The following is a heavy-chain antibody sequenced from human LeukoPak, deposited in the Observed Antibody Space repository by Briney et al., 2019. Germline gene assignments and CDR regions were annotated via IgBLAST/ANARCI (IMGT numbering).Heavy chain of an antibody. V-gene: IGHV1-46*01. CDR2: INPSGGST. Sequence: ASVKVSCKASGYTFTSYYMHWVRQAPGQGLEWMGIINPSGGSTSYAQKFQGRVTMTEDTSTDTAYMELSSLRSEDTAVYYCATDRVIDPWGQGTLVTVSS. D-gene: IGHD3-3*01. CDR3: ATDRVIDP. CDR1: GYTFTSYY. J-gene: IGHJ5*02.